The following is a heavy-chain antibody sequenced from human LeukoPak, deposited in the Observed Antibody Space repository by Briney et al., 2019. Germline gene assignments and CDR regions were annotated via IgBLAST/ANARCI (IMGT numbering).Heavy chain of an antibody. CDR3: ARQISGYTTYYYYYGMDV. Sequence: GASAKVSCKASGYTFTSYDINWVRQTTGQGLEWMGWMNPNSGNTGYAQKFQGRVSMTRNTSTSTAYMELSSLRSEDTAVYYCARQISGYTTYYYYYGMDVWGQGTTVTVSS. CDR1: GYTFTSYD. J-gene: IGHJ6*02. D-gene: IGHD3-22*01. CDR2: MNPNSGNT. V-gene: IGHV1-8*01.